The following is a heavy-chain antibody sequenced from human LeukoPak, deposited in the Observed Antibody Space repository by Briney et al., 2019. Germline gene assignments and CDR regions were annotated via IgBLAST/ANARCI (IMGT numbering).Heavy chain of an antibody. V-gene: IGHV3-7*01. CDR1: GFTFSSYW. CDR2: IKQDGSEK. Sequence: GGSLRLSCAASGFTFSSYWMSWVRQAPGKGLEWVANIKQDGSEKYYVDSVKGRFTISRDNAKNSLYLQMNSPRAEDTAVYYCARVYSEGYSYGYPIYYYYYMDVWGKGTTVTVSS. J-gene: IGHJ6*03. CDR3: ARVYSEGYSYGYPIYYYYYMDV. D-gene: IGHD5-18*01.